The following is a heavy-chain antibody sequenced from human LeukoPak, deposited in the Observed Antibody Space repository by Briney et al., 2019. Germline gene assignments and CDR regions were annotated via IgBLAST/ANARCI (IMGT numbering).Heavy chain of an antibody. Sequence: SETLSLTCTVSGGSISSSSYYWGWMRQPPGKGLEWIGSIYYSGSTYYNPSLKSRVTISVDTSKSQFSLKLNSVTAADTAVYYCARRGSGWSREFNYWGQGTLVTVSS. J-gene: IGHJ4*02. V-gene: IGHV4-39*01. CDR2: IYYSGST. CDR1: GGSISSSSYY. CDR3: ARRGSGWSREFNY. D-gene: IGHD6-19*01.